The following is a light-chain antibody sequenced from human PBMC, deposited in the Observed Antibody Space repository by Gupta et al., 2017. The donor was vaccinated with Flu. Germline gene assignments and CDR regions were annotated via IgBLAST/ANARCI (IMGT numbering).Light chain of an antibody. CDR3: QQRSKWPPT. V-gene: IGKV3-11*01. CDR2: DAS. J-gene: IGKJ4*01. Sequence: PTTLSLSPGERAILSCRASQTVTSELAWYQQKPGQAPRLLIYDASNTATGIPARFSGSGSGTDFTLTISSLEPEDFAVYYCQQRSKWPPTFGGGTKVEIK. CDR1: QTVTSE.